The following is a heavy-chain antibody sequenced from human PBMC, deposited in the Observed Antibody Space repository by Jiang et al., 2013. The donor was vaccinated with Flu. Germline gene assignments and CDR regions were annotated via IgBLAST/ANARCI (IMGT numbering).Heavy chain of an antibody. D-gene: IGHD2-2*01. V-gene: IGHV4-39*01. CDR3: ARQEYAPLAPFDY. Sequence: GSGLVKPSETMSLTCTVSGGSISTSSYYWDWIRQPPGKGLEWVGSIYYTGTTYHNPSLMSRVTISVDRSKNQLFLKLTSVTAADTAVYYCARQEYAPLAPFDYWGQGILVTVSS. CDR2: IYYTGTT. CDR1: GGSISTSSYY. J-gene: IGHJ4*02.